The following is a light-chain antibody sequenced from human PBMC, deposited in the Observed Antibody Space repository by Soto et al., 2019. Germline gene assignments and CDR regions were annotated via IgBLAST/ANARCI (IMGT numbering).Light chain of an antibody. Sequence: IVLTQSPATLSLSPGEGATLSCRASQSIFSPYLAWYQQIPGQAPRLLIYSTSTRATGVPVRFSGSGSGTDFTLTIRRLEPGDFAVYYCQHFGNSQYTFGQGTKLEIK. V-gene: IGKV3-20*01. CDR2: STS. J-gene: IGKJ2*01. CDR3: QHFGNSQYT. CDR1: QSIFSPY.